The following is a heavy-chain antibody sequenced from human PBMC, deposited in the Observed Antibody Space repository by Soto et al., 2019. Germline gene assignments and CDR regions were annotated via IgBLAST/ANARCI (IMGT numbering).Heavy chain of an antibody. CDR2: INANNGDT. CDR1: GYTFTGYY. J-gene: IGHJ4*02. CDR3: ARDPGYSYDPYYFDY. D-gene: IGHD5-18*01. V-gene: IGHV1-18*04. Sequence: ASVKVSCKASGYTFTGYYMHWVRQAPGQGLEWMGWINANNGDTNYAQKLQGRVTMTTDTSTSTAYMELRSLRSDDTAVYYCARDPGYSYDPYYFDYWGQGTLVTVSS.